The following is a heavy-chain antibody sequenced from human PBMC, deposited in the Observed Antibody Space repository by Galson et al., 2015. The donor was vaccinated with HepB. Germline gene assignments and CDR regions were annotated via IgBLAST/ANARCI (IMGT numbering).Heavy chain of an antibody. Sequence: SLRLSCAASGFRISNYGMHWVRQAPGKGLEWVAVISYDGSNKYYADSVKGRFTISRDNSKNTLYLQMNSLRAEDTALYYCAKDPYLYSALAGTMAGFDYWGQGTLVTVSS. J-gene: IGHJ4*02. V-gene: IGHV3-30*18. CDR3: AKDPYLYSALAGTMAGFDY. CDR1: GFRISNYG. D-gene: IGHD6-19*01. CDR2: ISYDGSNK.